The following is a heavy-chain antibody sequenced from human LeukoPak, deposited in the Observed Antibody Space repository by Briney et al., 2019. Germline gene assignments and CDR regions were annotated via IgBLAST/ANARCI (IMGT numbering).Heavy chain of an antibody. V-gene: IGHV1-2*02. D-gene: IGHD2-8*02. CDR1: GYSFTDYH. J-gene: IGHJ4*02. CDR3: ARARFLAISYWVDY. CDR2: INPNGGDT. Sequence: ASVSVSCKASGYSFTDYHMHWVRQAPGQGLEWVGGINPNGGDTNYAQNVQGRVTMTRDTSSSTVYMELSRLRSDDTAVYFCARARFLAISYWVDYWGQGSLVTVSS.